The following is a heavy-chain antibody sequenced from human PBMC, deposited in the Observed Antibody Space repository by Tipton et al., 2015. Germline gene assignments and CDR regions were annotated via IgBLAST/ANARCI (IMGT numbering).Heavy chain of an antibody. CDR3: AREVRYCAGGSCYSLDH. CDR1: GGSITSSNYY. D-gene: IGHD2-15*01. J-gene: IGHJ4*02. CDR2: TYDSGRT. Sequence: LRLSCTVSGGSITSSNYYWDWVRQPPGKGLEWIGNTYDSGRTSYNPSLSRRVTISVDMSKNVFSLRLGSVTAADTAVYYCAREVRYCAGGSCYSLDHWGQGALVTVSS. V-gene: IGHV4-39*02.